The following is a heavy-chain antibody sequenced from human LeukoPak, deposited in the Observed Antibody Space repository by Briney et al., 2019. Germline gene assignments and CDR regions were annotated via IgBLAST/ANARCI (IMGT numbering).Heavy chain of an antibody. CDR1: GFTVSSSY. D-gene: IGHD2-2*02. CDR2: IYSGGTT. CDR3: ARDPPPLRPAAII. V-gene: IGHV3-53*01. Sequence: GGSLRLSCAAFGFTVSSSYMSWVRQAPGKGLEWVSVIYSGGTTYHADSVKGRFTISRDNSKNTLYLHMNSLRAEDTAVYYCARDPPPLRPAAIIWGQGTLVTVSS. J-gene: IGHJ4*02.